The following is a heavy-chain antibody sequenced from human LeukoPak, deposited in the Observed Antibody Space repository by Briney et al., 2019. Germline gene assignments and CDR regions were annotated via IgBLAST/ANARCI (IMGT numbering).Heavy chain of an antibody. J-gene: IGHJ3*02. V-gene: IGHV4-59*01. D-gene: IGHD3-22*01. CDR2: IYYSGST. Sequence: PSETLSLTCTVSGGSISSYYWSWIRQPPGKGLEWIGYIYYSGSTNYNPSLKSRVTISVDTSKNQFSLKLSSVTAVDTAVYYCAREGRAYDSSGEKRAFDIWGQGTMVAVSS. CDR1: GGSISSYY. CDR3: AREGRAYDSSGEKRAFDI.